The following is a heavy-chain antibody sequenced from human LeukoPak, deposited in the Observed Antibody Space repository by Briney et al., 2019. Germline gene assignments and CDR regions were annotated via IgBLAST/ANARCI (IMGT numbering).Heavy chain of an antibody. D-gene: IGHD1-26*01. CDR2: ISSSSSYI. Sequence: GGSLRFSCAASGFTFSSYSMNWVRQAPGKGPEWVSSISSSSSYIYYADSVKGRFTISRDNAKNSLYLQMNSLRAEDTAVYYCARDRGGATYFDYWGQGTLVTVSS. V-gene: IGHV3-21*01. CDR1: GFTFSSYS. J-gene: IGHJ4*02. CDR3: ARDRGGATYFDY.